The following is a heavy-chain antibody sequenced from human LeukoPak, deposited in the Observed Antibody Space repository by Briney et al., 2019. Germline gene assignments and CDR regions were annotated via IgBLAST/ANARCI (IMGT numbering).Heavy chain of an antibody. D-gene: IGHD3-22*01. CDR2: INPSGGST. V-gene: IGHV1-46*01. CDR1: GYTFTGYY. J-gene: IGHJ5*02. CDR3: ARDPLGVHYYYDSSGYYRAWFDP. Sequence: ASVKVSCKASGYTFTGYYMHWVRQAPGQGLEWMGIINPSGGSTSYAQKFQGRVTMTRDMSTSTVYMELSSLRSEDTAVYYCARDPLGVHYYYDSSGYYRAWFDPWGQGTLVTVSS.